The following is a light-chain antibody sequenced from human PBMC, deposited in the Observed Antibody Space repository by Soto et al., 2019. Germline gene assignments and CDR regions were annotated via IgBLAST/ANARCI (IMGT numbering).Light chain of an antibody. CDR2: GNS. V-gene: IGLV1-40*01. CDR1: SSNIGAGYD. CDR3: QSYDSRLSEAV. Sequence: QSVLTQPPSVSGAPGQRVTISCTGSSSNIGAGYDVHWYQQLPGTAPKLLIYGNSNRPSGVPDRFSGSKSGTSASLAITGLQAEDEADYYCQSYDSRLSEAVFGGGTQLTVL. J-gene: IGLJ2*01.